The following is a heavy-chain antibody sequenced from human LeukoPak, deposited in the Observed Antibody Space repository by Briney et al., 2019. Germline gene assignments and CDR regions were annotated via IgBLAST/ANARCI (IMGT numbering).Heavy chain of an antibody. CDR2: IYTSRRT. CDR1: GGSISRGAYY. D-gene: IGHD3-16*01. J-gene: IGHJ5*02. CDR3: ARETCGYDNCFDP. Sequence: PSETLSLTCSVSGGSISRGAYYWSWIRQHPGEGLEWIGYIYTSRRTYYSPSVKSRVTMSIDTSKNQFSLKPGSVTAADTAVYYCARETCGYDNCFDPWGQGTRAPVSS. V-gene: IGHV4-31*03.